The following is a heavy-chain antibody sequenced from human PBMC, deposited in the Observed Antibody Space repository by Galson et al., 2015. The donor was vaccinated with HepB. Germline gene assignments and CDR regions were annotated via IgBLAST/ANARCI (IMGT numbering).Heavy chain of an antibody. J-gene: IGHJ6*02. CDR1: GFTVSSNY. V-gene: IGHV3-66*01. Sequence: LRLSCAASGFTVSSNYMSWVRQAPGKGLEWVSVIYSGGSTYYADSVKGRFTISRDNSKNTLYLQMNSLRAEDTAVYYCARAILSLRIAVAGPVYGMDVWGQGTTVAVSS. D-gene: IGHD6-19*01. CDR2: IYSGGST. CDR3: ARAILSLRIAVAGPVYGMDV.